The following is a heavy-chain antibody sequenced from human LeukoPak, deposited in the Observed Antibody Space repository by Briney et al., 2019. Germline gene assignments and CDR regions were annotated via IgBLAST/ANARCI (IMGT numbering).Heavy chain of an antibody. Sequence: GGSLRLSCTVSGFRFSGYGMHWVRQAPGKGLEWVAVVWYDGSKKYNEDSVKGRFTISRDNFKKTVYLQMNSLRAEDSAVYYCAKDQGVLVYGDSLPIIDYWGQGTLVTVSS. V-gene: IGHV3-33*06. CDR3: AKDQGVLVYGDSLPIIDY. CDR2: VWYDGSKK. CDR1: GFRFSGYG. J-gene: IGHJ4*02. D-gene: IGHD4-17*01.